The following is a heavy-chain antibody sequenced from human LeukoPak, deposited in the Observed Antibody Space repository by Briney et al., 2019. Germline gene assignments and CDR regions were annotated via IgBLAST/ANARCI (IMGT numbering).Heavy chain of an antibody. Sequence: SETLSLTCAVYGGSFSGYYWSWIRQPPGKGLEWIGEINHSGSTNYNPSLKSRVTISVDTSKNQFSLKLSSVTAADTAVYYCAGAARQTTIAVAGPVYYFDYWGQGTLVTVSS. V-gene: IGHV4-34*01. J-gene: IGHJ4*02. CDR2: INHSGST. CDR1: GGSFSGYY. D-gene: IGHD6-19*01. CDR3: AGAARQTTIAVAGPVYYFDY.